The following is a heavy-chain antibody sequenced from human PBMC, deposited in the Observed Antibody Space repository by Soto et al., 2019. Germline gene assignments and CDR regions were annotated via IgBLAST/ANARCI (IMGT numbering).Heavy chain of an antibody. CDR3: ARALRFLESHWFDP. CDR2: IIPIFGTA. D-gene: IGHD3-3*01. Sequence: ASVKVSCKASGGTFSSYAISWVRQAPGQGLEWMGGIIPIFGTANYAQKFQGRVTITADESTSTAYMELSSLRSEDTAVYYCARALRFLESHWFDPWGQGTLVTVSS. CDR1: GGTFSSYA. J-gene: IGHJ5*02. V-gene: IGHV1-69*13.